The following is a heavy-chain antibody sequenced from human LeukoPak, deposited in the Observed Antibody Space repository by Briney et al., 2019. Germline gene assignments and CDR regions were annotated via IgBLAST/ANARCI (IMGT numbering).Heavy chain of an antibody. CDR2: IIPIFGTA. Sequence: SVKVSCKASGGTFSSYAISWVRQAPGQGLEWMGGIIPIFGTANYAQKFQGRVTITADESTSTAYMELSSLRSEDTAVYYCARGPNYDFWSGYYMAYYYYGMDVWGQGTTVTVSS. D-gene: IGHD3-3*01. J-gene: IGHJ6*02. CDR1: GGTFSSYA. CDR3: ARGPNYDFWSGYYMAYYYYGMDV. V-gene: IGHV1-69*13.